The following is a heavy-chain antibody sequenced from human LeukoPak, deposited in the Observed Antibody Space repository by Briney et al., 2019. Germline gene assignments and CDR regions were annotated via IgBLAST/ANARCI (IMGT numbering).Heavy chain of an antibody. V-gene: IGHV3-9*01. Sequence: PGGSLRLSCAASGFTFDDYAMHWVRQAPGKGLEWVSGISWNSGSIGYADSVKGRFTISRDNSKNTLYLQMNGLRAEDTAVYYCARDRVPRGGGSYYWGAFDYWGQGTLVTVSS. D-gene: IGHD1-26*01. CDR1: GFTFDDYA. CDR2: ISWNSGSI. CDR3: ARDRVPRGGGSYYWGAFDY. J-gene: IGHJ4*02.